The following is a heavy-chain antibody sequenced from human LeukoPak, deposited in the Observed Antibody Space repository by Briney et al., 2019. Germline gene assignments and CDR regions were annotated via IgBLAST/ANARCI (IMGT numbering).Heavy chain of an antibody. V-gene: IGHV3-9*01. D-gene: IGHD5-18*01. Sequence: GRSLGLSCAASGFTFDDYAMHWVRQAPGKGLEWVSGISWNSGRIGYADSVKGRFTISRDNAKNSLYLQMNSLRAEDTAVYYCARSTWIQLWLSWGQGTLVTVSS. CDR2: ISWNSGRI. CDR3: ARSTWIQLWLS. CDR1: GFTFDDYA. J-gene: IGHJ5*02.